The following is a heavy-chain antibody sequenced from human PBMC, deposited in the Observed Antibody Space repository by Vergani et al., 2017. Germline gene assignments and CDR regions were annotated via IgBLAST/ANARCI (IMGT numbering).Heavy chain of an antibody. CDR3: AREEGGYFDY. CDR1: GGTFSSYA. D-gene: IGHD3-16*01. V-gene: IGHV1-69*04. J-gene: IGHJ4*02. Sequence: QVQLVQSWAEVKKPGSSVKVSCTASGGTFSSYAISWVRQDPGQGLEWMGRIIPILGIANYAQKFQGRVTITADKSTSTAYMELSSLRSEDTAVYYCAREEGGYFDYWGQGTLVTVSS. CDR2: IIPILGIA.